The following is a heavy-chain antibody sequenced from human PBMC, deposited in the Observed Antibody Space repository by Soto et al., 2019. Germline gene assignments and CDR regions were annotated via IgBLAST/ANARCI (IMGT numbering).Heavy chain of an antibody. Sequence: EVQLLESGGGLVQPGGSLRLSCAASGFTFSSYAMSWVRQAPGKGLEWVSAISSRGGSTYYADSVKGRFTISRDNSNNTLYLQMNSLRAEDTAVYYCVKDKGMIVAYGMDVWGQGTTVTVSS. CDR2: ISSRGGST. D-gene: IGHD3-22*01. CDR1: GFTFSSYA. CDR3: VKDKGMIVAYGMDV. V-gene: IGHV3-23*01. J-gene: IGHJ6*02.